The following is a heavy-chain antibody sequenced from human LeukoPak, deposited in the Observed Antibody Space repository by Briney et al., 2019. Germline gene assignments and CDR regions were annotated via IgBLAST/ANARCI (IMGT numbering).Heavy chain of an antibody. D-gene: IGHD3-9*01. Sequence: GASVKVSCKASGYTFTSYAMNWVRQAPGQGLEWMGWINTNTGNPTYAQGFTGRFVFSLDTSVSTAYLQISSLKAEDTAVYYCARDLSMLYFDWFGYWFDPWGQGTLVTVSS. V-gene: IGHV7-4-1*02. CDR3: ARDLSMLYFDWFGYWFDP. CDR1: GYTFTSYA. J-gene: IGHJ5*02. CDR2: INTNTGNP.